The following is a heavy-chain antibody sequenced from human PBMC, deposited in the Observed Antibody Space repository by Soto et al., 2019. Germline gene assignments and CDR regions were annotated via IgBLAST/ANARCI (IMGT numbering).Heavy chain of an antibody. D-gene: IGHD3-16*01. CDR3: ARTYGYNLWGYYYGMDV. Sequence: QVQLVQSGAEVKKPGSSVKVSCKASGGTFSSYAISWVRQAPGQGLEWMGGIIPIFGTANYAQKFQGRVTITADEATSTAYMELSSLRSEDTAVYYCARTYGYNLWGYYYGMDVWGQGTTVTVSS. CDR1: GGTFSSYA. J-gene: IGHJ6*02. CDR2: IIPIFGTA. V-gene: IGHV1-69*01.